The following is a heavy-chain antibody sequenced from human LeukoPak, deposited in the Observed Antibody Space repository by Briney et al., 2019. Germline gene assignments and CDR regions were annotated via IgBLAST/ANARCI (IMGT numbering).Heavy chain of an antibody. CDR3: ARGGYTFEY. Sequence: QTSETLSLTCTVSGGSISSSSYYWGWIRQPPGKGLEWVANIKQDGSEKNYVDSVKGRFTISRDNAKNSLYLQTNSLRAEDTAVYYCARGGYTFEYWGQGTLVTVSS. CDR1: GGSISSSSYY. D-gene: IGHD5-18*01. V-gene: IGHV3-7*01. J-gene: IGHJ4*02. CDR2: IKQDGSEK.